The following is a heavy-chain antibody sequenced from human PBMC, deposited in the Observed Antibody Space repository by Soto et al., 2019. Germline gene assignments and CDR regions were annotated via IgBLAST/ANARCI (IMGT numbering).Heavy chain of an antibody. V-gene: IGHV5-10-1*01. CDR3: ARAIAVAPADFDY. CDR1: GYSFTSYC. D-gene: IGHD6-19*01. Sequence: GESLKISCKGSGYSFTSYCISWVRQMPGKGLEWMGRIDPSDSYTNYSPSFQGHVTISADKSISTAYLQWSSLKASDTAMYYCARAIAVAPADFDYWGQGTLVTVSS. CDR2: IDPSDSYT. J-gene: IGHJ4*02.